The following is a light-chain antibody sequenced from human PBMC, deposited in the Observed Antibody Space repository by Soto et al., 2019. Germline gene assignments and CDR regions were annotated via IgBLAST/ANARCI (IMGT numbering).Light chain of an antibody. CDR1: QSVSTY. CDR2: DAS. Sequence: EIVLTQSPATLSLSPVERATLSCRASQSVSTYLTWYQHKPGQAPRLLIYDASRRAPGIPARFSGSGSGTDFTLTISSLEPEDFAVYYCQQRRNWPPLTFGGGTKVDIK. CDR3: QQRRNWPPLT. J-gene: IGKJ4*01. V-gene: IGKV3-11*01.